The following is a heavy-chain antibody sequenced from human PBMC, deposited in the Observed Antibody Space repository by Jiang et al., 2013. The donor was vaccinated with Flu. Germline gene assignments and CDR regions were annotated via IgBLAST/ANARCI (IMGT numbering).Heavy chain of an antibody. Sequence: PGLVKPSQTLSLTCTVSGGSISSGSYYWSWIRQPAGKGLEWIGRIYTSGSTNYNPSLKSRVTISVDTSKNQFSLKLSSVTAADTAVYYCASFSSGWSYYFDYWGQGTLVTVSS. CDR2: IYTSGST. J-gene: IGHJ4*02. CDR1: GGSISSGSYY. CDR3: ASFSSGWSYYFDY. V-gene: IGHV4-61*02. D-gene: IGHD6-19*01.